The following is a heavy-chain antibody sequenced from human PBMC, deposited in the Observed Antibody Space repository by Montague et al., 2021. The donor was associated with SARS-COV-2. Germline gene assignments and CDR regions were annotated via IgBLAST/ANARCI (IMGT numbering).Heavy chain of an antibody. CDR2: IYESGST. CDR3: ARENTVTTFGGPYYIDS. J-gene: IGHJ4*02. D-gene: IGHD4-17*01. Sequence: ETLSLTCIVAGSSVRSYYWSWIRQPPGKGLEWIGYIYESGSTNXXPSLKSRVTISVDTSKNQFSLKLSSVTAADTAVYYCARENTVTTFGGPYYIDSWGQGTLVTVSA. V-gene: IGHV4-59*02. CDR1: GSSVRSYY.